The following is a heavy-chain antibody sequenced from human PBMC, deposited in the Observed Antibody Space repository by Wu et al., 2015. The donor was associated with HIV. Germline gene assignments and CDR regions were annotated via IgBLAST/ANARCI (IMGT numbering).Heavy chain of an antibody. Sequence: QVQLVQSGAEVKKPGASVKVSCKASGYTFTGYYMHWVRQAPGQGLEWMGRILAVFGTSIYAEKFQGRVTITADESTSTAYMELSSLRSEDTAVYYCARGYCSSTSCLRGTNTDWSDPVGPREPWS. CDR1: GYTFTGYY. V-gene: IGHV1-69*18. J-gene: IGHJ5*02. D-gene: IGHD2-2*01. CDR3: ARGYCSSTSCLRGTNTDWSDP. CDR2: ILAVFGTS.